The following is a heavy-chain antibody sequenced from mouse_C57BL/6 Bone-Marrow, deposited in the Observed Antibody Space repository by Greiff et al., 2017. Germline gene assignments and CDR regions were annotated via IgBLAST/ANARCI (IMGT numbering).Heavy chain of an antibody. CDR2: IYPRDGST. J-gene: IGHJ2*01. V-gene: IGHV1-78*01. CDR1: GYTFTDHT. Sequence: VQLVESDAELVKPGASVKISCKVSGYTFTDHTIHWMKQRPEQGLEWIGYIYPRDGSTKYNEKFKGKATLTADKSSSTAYMQLNSLTSEDSAVYFCARVGYYYGSSYDYWGQGTTLTVSS. CDR3: ARVGYYYGSSYDY. D-gene: IGHD1-1*01.